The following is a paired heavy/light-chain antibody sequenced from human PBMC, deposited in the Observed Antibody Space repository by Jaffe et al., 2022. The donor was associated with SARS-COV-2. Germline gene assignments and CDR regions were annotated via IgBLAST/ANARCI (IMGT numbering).Light chain of an antibody. Sequence: DVQMTQSPSTLYASVGDRVTITCRASQNIRIYLAWYQQKPGKAPKVLIYKASSLETGVPSRFSGSGSGTEFTLTISSLQPDDFATYYCQQYNDYPVTFGQGTKVELK. CDR2: KAS. J-gene: IGKJ1*01. CDR1: QNIRIY. V-gene: IGKV1-5*03. CDR3: QQYNDYPVT.
Heavy chain of an antibody. D-gene: IGHD3-10*01. J-gene: IGHJ2*01. V-gene: IGHV4-59*11. CDR3: ARDLDRDLFGALYRPFDL. CDR2: IYYTGST. Sequence: QVQLQESGPGLVKPSETLSLTCTVSGLSLSAQYWSWIRQSPAQGLEWIGSIYYTGSTNYNPSLQNRLTMSLDTSRNQFSLKLTSVTAADTAMYYCARDLDRDLFGALYRPFDLWGRGSLVTVS. CDR1: GLSLSAQY.